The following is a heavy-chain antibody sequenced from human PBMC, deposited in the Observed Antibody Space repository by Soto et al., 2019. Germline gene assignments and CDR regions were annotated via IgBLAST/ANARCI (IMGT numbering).Heavy chain of an antibody. D-gene: IGHD1-20*01. CDR2: ISYDGSNK. V-gene: IGHV3-30*03. J-gene: IGHJ4*02. CDR1: GFTFSSYG. Sequence: GGSLRLSCAASGFTFSSYGMHWVRQAPGKGLEWVAVISYDGSNKYYADSVKGRFTISRDNSKNTLYLQMNSLRAEDTAVYYCARDGITGPYFDYWGQGTLVTVSS. CDR3: ARDGITGPYFDY.